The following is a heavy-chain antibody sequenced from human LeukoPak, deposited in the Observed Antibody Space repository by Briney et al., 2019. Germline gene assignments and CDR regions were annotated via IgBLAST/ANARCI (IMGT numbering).Heavy chain of an antibody. D-gene: IGHD7-27*01. Sequence: PGGSLRLSCAASGFTFSSHSMNWVRQAPGKGLEWVSSISSSSSYIYYADSVKGRFTISRDNAKNSLYLQMNSLRAEDTAVYYCASVEIWGAFDIWGQGTMVTVSS. CDR1: GFTFSSHS. CDR3: ASVEIWGAFDI. V-gene: IGHV3-21*01. CDR2: ISSSSSYI. J-gene: IGHJ3*02.